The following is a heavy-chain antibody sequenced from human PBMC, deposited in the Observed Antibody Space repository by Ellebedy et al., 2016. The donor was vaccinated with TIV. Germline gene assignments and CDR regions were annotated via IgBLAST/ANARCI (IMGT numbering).Heavy chain of an antibody. Sequence: MPSETLSLTCTVSGGSISSYYWSWIRQPPGKGLEWIGYIYYSGSTNYNPSLKSRVTISVDTSKNQFSLKLSSVTAADTAVYYCARHGGGGDYFDYWGQGTLVTVSS. J-gene: IGHJ4*02. CDR2: IYYSGST. CDR3: ARHGGGGDYFDY. V-gene: IGHV4-59*08. CDR1: GGSISSYY. D-gene: IGHD2-21*01.